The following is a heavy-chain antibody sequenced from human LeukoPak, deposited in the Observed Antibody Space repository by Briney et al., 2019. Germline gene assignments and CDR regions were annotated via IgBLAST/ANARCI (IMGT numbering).Heavy chain of an antibody. CDR1: GESFSGFY. CDR2: IYYSGST. D-gene: IGHD3-9*01. J-gene: IGHJ4*02. V-gene: IGHV4-34*01. CDR3: ARDMNDILGAIDY. Sequence: SETLSLTCAVYGESFSGFYWGWIRQPPGKGLEWIGTIYYSGSTYYNPSLKSRVTISLDTSKNQFSLKLSSVTAADTAVYYCARDMNDILGAIDYWGQGTLVTVSS.